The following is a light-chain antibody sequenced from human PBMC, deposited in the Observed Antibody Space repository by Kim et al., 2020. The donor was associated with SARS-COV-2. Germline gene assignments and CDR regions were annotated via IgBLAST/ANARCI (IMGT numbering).Light chain of an antibody. Sequence: EIVMTQSPATLFVSPGERATLSCRASQSLSSNLAWYQQRPGQAPRLLMYGASTRATGIPARFSGCGSGTEFTLTISSLQSEDLAVYYCQQYNNWPVTFGGGTKVDIK. V-gene: IGKV3-15*01. CDR3: QQYNNWPVT. CDR1: QSLSSN. J-gene: IGKJ4*01. CDR2: GAS.